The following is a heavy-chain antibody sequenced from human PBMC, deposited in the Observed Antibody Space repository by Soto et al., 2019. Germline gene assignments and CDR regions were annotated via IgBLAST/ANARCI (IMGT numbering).Heavy chain of an antibody. CDR3: VREKENCAYKWFDP. Sequence: QVQLVQSGAEVKKPGSSVKVSCKASGGTFGTYAISWVRQAPGQGLEWMGGILPMLGTTNYARKFQGRVTITADGPTSTAYMELISLRSEDTAVYYCVREKENCAYKWFDPWGQGTLVTVSS. CDR1: GGTFGTYA. V-gene: IGHV1-69*01. D-gene: IGHD1-1*01. J-gene: IGHJ5*02. CDR2: ILPMLGTT.